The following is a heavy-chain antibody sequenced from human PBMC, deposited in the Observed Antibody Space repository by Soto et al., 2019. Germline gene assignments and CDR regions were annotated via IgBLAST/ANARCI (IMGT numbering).Heavy chain of an antibody. J-gene: IGHJ5*02. CDR2: IYYTGSA. CDR3: ASGVSSNWFDP. D-gene: IGHD1-26*01. Sequence: VQLQESGPGLVKPSQTLSLTSTVSSGSISSADYYWSWIRQPPGKGLEWIGYIYYTGSAYYNPSLKSRVTISVDTSKNQFSLNVTSVTAAYTAVYYCASGVSSNWFDPWGQGTLVTVSS. CDR1: SGSISSADYY. V-gene: IGHV4-30-4*01.